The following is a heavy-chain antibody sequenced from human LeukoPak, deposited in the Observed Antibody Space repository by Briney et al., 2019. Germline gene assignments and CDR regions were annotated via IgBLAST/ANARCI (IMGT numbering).Heavy chain of an antibody. J-gene: IGHJ4*02. Sequence: PGGSLRLSCAASGFTFSSYAMSWVRQAPGKGLEWVSAISGSGGSTYYADSVKGRFTISRDNSKNTLYLQMNSLGAEDTAVYYCARGGHCSGASCYQPNDYWGQGTLVTVSS. V-gene: IGHV3-23*01. CDR2: ISGSGGST. CDR1: GFTFSSYA. CDR3: ARGGHCSGASCYQPNDY. D-gene: IGHD2-15*01.